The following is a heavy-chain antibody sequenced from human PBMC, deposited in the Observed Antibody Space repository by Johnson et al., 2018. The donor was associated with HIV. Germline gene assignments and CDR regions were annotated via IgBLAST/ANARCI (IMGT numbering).Heavy chain of an antibody. CDR3: AREWELLGSAFDI. J-gene: IGHJ3*02. CDR1: GFTFINYG. D-gene: IGHD1-26*01. V-gene: IGHV3-30*03. CDR2: ISYDGSNK. Sequence: QVQLVESGGGLVQPGGSLRLSCAASGFTFINYGMHWVRQAPGKGLEWVAVISYDGSNKYYADSAKGRFTISRDNSKNTLYLQMNSLRAEDTAVYYCAREWELLGSAFDIWGQGTMVTVSS.